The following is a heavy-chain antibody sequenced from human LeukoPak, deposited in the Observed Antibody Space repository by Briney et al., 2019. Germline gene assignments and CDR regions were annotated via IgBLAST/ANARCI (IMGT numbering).Heavy chain of an antibody. CDR2: ISASNDNT. Sequence: PGGSLRLSCAASGFTFSSYAMSWVRQAPGKGLEWVSVISASNDNTYYADSVKVRLSISRDNSRNTLYLHMNSLRAEDTAMYYCARAPTLHIAGTSPPGSHYFDYWGQGTLVTVSS. J-gene: IGHJ4*02. V-gene: IGHV3-23*01. CDR3: ARAPTLHIAGTSPPGSHYFDY. CDR1: GFTFSSYA. D-gene: IGHD6-13*01.